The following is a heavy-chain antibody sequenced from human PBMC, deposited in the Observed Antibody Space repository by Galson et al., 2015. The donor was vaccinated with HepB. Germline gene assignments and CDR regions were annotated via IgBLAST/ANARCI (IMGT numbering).Heavy chain of an antibody. D-gene: IGHD3-22*01. Sequence: SETLSLTCTVSGGSISSYYWSWIRQPPGKGLGWIGYIYYSGSTNYNPSLKSRVTISVDTSKNQFSLKLNSVTAADTAVYYCASLYYDSSGYYTSSAFDIWGQGTMVTVSS. CDR2: IYYSGST. J-gene: IGHJ3*02. V-gene: IGHV4-59*08. CDR1: GGSISSYY. CDR3: ASLYYDSSGYYTSSAFDI.